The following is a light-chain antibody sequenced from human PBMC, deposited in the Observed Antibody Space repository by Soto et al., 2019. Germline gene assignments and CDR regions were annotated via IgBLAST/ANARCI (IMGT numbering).Light chain of an antibody. CDR2: LDSDGSH. Sequence: QSVLTQSPSASASLGASVKLTCTLSGGHSSYAIAWHQQQPGKGPRYLMKLDSDGSHNQGDGIPDRFSGSSSGAERYLTISSLQSEDEADYYCQTWGSGIPVVFGGGTKLTVL. CDR1: GGHSSYA. V-gene: IGLV4-69*01. CDR3: QTWGSGIPVV. J-gene: IGLJ2*01.